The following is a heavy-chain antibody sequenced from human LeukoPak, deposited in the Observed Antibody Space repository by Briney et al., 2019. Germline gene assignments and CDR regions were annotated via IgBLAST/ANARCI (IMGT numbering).Heavy chain of an antibody. J-gene: IGHJ4*02. CDR1: GYRFTNYW. Sequence: PGESLKISCQGSGYRFTNYWIGWVRQMPGKGLEWMGSIYPGDSDTRYSPSLQGQVTISADKSISTAYLQWSSLKASDTAMYYCARFPGASTSPIDYWGRGTLVTVSP. D-gene: IGHD2-2*01. V-gene: IGHV5-51*01. CDR3: ARFPGASTSPIDY. CDR2: IYPGDSDT.